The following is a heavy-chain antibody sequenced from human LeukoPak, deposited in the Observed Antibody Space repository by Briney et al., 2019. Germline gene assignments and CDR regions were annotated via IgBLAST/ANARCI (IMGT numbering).Heavy chain of an antibody. Sequence: SETLSLTCAVYDGSFSGYYWSWIRQPPGRGLEWIGEINHSGSTNYNPSLKSRVTISVDTSKTQFSLKLSSVTAADTAMYYCARRANYYDSSGYYYYYYYMDVWGKGTTVTISS. CDR3: ARRANYYDSSGYYYYYYYMDV. J-gene: IGHJ6*03. CDR1: DGSFSGYY. D-gene: IGHD3-22*01. V-gene: IGHV4-34*01. CDR2: INHSGST.